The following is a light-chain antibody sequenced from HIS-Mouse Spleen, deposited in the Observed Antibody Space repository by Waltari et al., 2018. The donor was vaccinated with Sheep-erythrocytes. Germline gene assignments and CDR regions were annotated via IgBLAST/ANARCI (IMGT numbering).Light chain of an antibody. J-gene: IGKJ4*01. CDR1: PSISSY. V-gene: IGKV1-39*01. CDR2: AAS. Sequence: PLPPSPSSLSASVDDRVPITFRASPSISSYLNWYQQKPGKAPQLLIDAASSLQSGVPSHVSGSGSGTDFTLTSSSLQPEDFATYYCHQSYSTPPLTFGRKTKVESK. CDR3: HQSYSTPPLT.